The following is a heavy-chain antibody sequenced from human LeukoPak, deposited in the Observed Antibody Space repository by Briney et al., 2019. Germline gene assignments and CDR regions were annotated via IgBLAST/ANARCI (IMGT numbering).Heavy chain of an antibody. Sequence: SVKVSCKASGYTFTGYYMHWVRQAPGQGLEWMGGIIPIFGTANYAQKFQGRVTITTDEATNTAFMELRSLRSEDTAVYFCATAFSGFCSMTSCPGYYWGQGTLVTVSS. CDR2: IIPIFGTA. V-gene: IGHV1-69*05. CDR3: ATAFSGFCSMTSCPGYY. J-gene: IGHJ4*02. D-gene: IGHD2-2*01. CDR1: GYTFTGYY.